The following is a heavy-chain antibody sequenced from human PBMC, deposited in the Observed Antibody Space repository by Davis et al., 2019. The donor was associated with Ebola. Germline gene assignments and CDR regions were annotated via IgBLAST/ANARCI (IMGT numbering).Heavy chain of an antibody. CDR2: INPSGGST. CDR3: ARGHLSFGVVIQADY. V-gene: IGHV1-46*01. D-gene: IGHD3-3*01. J-gene: IGHJ4*02. CDR1: GYTFTSYY. Sequence: AASVKVSCKASGYTFTSYYMHWVRQAPGQGLEWMGIINPSGGSTSYAQKFQGRVTMTTDTSTSTAYMELRSLRSDDTAVYYCARGHLSFGVVIQADYWGQGTLVTVSS.